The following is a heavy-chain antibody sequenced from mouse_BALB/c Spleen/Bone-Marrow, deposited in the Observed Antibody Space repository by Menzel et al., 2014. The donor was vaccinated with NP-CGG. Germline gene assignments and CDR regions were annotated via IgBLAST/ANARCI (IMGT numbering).Heavy chain of an antibody. V-gene: IGHV1-67*01. D-gene: IGHD2-14*01. J-gene: IGHJ4*01. CDR3: ARSGKVRNAMDY. Sequence: QVQLKDSGAELVRPGVSVKISCKGSGYAFTDYAVHWVKQSHTKSLEWIGLISSYYGDATYNQEFKGKATMTVDKSSSTAFLELARLTSEDSAIYYCARSGKVRNAMDYWGQGASVTVSS. CDR2: ISSYYGDA. CDR1: GYAFTDYA.